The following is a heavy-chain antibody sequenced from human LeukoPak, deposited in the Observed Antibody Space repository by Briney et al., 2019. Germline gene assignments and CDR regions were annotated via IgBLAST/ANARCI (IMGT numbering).Heavy chain of an antibody. Sequence: TASETLSLTCSVSGASITGYYWSWIRQPAGKGLEWIGRIYTSGSTDYNPSLRSRVTISVDTSKNQFSLKLSSVTAADTAVYYCARGTVVTDFDYWGQGTLVTVSS. CDR1: GASITGYY. CDR2: IYTSGST. CDR3: ARGTVVTDFDY. D-gene: IGHD4-23*01. V-gene: IGHV4-4*07. J-gene: IGHJ4*02.